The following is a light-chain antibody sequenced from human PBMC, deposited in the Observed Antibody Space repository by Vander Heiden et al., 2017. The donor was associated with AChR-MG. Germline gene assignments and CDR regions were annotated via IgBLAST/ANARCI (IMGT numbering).Light chain of an antibody. J-gene: IGKJ5*01. CDR3: QQRSNLIT. V-gene: IGKV3-11*01. CDR1: QSVSSY. Sequence: EIVLTQSPATLSLPPGERATLSCRASQSVSSYLAWYQQKPGQAPRLLIDDASNRATGIPARFSGSGSGTDFTLTISSLEPEDFAVYYCQQRSNLITFGQGTRLEIK. CDR2: DAS.